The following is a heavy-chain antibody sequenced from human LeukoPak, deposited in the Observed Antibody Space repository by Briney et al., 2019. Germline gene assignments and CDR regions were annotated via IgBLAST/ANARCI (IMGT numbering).Heavy chain of an antibody. CDR2: IYPGDSDT. D-gene: IGHD2-15*01. V-gene: IGHV5-51*01. CDR3: ARAPPGYCSGGSCYSPFTFDY. Sequence: ESLKISCKGSGYSFTSYWIGWVRQMPGKGLEWMGIIYPGDSDTRYSPSFQGQVTISADKSISTAYLQWSSLKASDTAMYYCARAPPGYCSGGSCYSPFTFDYWGQGTLVTVSS. CDR1: GYSFTSYW. J-gene: IGHJ4*02.